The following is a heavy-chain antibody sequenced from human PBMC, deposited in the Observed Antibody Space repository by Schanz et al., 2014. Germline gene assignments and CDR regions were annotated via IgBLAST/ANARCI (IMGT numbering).Heavy chain of an antibody. V-gene: IGHV3-30*03. D-gene: IGHD3-3*01. Sequence: QVQLVESGGGMVQPGRSLRLSCAGSGFSFSDYGMHWVRQAPGRGLEWVAVISYDGSNQYYTDSVKGRFTVSRDNSKNTVYLQMNSLTADDTAVYYCARDKGGYYPFDYWGRGTLVTVSS. J-gene: IGHJ4*02. CDR1: GFSFSDYG. CDR3: ARDKGGYYPFDY. CDR2: ISYDGSNQ.